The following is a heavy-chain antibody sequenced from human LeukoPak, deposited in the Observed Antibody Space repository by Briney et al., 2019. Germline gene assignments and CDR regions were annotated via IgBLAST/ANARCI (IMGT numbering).Heavy chain of an antibody. CDR3: ARTPYYYDSSGYYYFDF. CDR1: GGSISSHY. V-gene: IGHV4-4*07. D-gene: IGHD3-22*01. CDR2: IYISGGT. J-gene: IGHJ4*02. Sequence: PSETLSLTCTVSGGSISSHYWSWIRQPAGKGLEWLGRIYISGGTDYNPSLKSRVTMSLDTSKNQFSLRLSSVTAADTAVYYCARTPYYYDSSGYYYFDFWGQGTLVTVSS.